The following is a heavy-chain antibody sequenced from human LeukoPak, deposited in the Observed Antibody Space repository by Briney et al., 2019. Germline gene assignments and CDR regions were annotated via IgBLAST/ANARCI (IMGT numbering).Heavy chain of an antibody. Sequence: SETLSLTCTVSGGSITSNTYSWGWIRQPPGKGLEWIGEINHSGSTNYNPSLKSRVTISVDTSKNQFSLKLSSVTAADTAVYYCARGPHVYSSSWYRVWFDPWGQGTLVTVSS. J-gene: IGHJ5*02. D-gene: IGHD6-13*01. V-gene: IGHV4-39*07. CDR2: INHSGST. CDR3: ARGPHVYSSSWYRVWFDP. CDR1: GGSITSNTYS.